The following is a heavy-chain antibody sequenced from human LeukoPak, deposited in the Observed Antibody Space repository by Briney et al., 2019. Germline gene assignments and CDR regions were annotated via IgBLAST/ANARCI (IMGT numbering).Heavy chain of an antibody. CDR2: IYSGGIT. Sequence: PSETLSLTCTVSGGSISSTGSFWGWIRQPPGKGLEWIGSIYSGGITYYNPSLKSRVTISEDTSENQFSLKLSSVTAADTAVYYCARRGRPPAWRRYYYYYYMDVWGKGTTVTISS. V-gene: IGHV4-39*07. J-gene: IGHJ6*03. D-gene: IGHD2-2*01. CDR3: ARRGRPPAWRRYYYYYYMDV. CDR1: GGSISSTGSF.